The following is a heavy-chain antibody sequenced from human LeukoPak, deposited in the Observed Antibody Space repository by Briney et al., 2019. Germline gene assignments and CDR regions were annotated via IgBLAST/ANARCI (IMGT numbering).Heavy chain of an antibody. CDR1: GFTFSSYA. D-gene: IGHD5-12*01. Sequence: GGSLRLSCAASGFTFSSYAMSWVRQAPGKGLVWVSRINTDGSSTSYADSVKGRFTISRDNAKNTLYLQMNSLRAEDTAVYYCARVLQSWDIYSPPDYWGQGTLVTVSS. V-gene: IGHV3-74*01. CDR2: INTDGSST. J-gene: IGHJ4*02. CDR3: ARVLQSWDIYSPPDY.